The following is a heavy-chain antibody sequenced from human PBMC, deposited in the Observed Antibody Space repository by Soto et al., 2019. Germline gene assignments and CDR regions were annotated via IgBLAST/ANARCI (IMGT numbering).Heavy chain of an antibody. J-gene: IGHJ5*02. CDR2: ITSGSNYI. CDR1: GFPFDRYT. CDR3: AIIDGVTWSDP. V-gene: IGHV3-21*01. Sequence: PGGSLRLSCAASGFPFDRYTMHWVRQAPGKGLEWVSSITSGSNYIYYGDSVKGRFTISRDNAKNSVYLHMNSLRAEDTATYYCAIIDGVTWSDPWGQGTLVTVSS. D-gene: IGHD5-18*01.